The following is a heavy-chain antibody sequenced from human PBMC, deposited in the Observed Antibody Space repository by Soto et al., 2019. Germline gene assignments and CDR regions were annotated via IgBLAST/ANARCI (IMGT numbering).Heavy chain of an antibody. Sequence: QVQIVQSGAEVKKPGASVKVSCKTSGYTFTLYTIHWVRQAPGQSLEWMGWINTGNGNTKFSQRFQGRVTMSSDTSASTAYMELSSLTSEDTAVYYCAKLGGGYIFGPYLDFWGQGTLVTVSS. CDR2: INTGNGNT. D-gene: IGHD5-18*01. V-gene: IGHV1-3*04. CDR3: AKLGGGYIFGPYLDF. J-gene: IGHJ4*02. CDR1: GYTFTLYT.